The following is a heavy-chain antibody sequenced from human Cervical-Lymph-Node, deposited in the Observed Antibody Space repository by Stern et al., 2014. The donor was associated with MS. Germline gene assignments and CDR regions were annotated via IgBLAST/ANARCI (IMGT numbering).Heavy chain of an antibody. CDR1: DDSLSSYY. J-gene: IGHJ4*02. V-gene: IGHV4-59*01. CDR3: AAAPRSWNYFEY. Sequence: QDQLVQSGPGLVKPSETLSLTCTVSDDSLSSYYWSWIRQPPGKELEWIGYIYYSGSTNYNPSLKSRVIISVDTSKNQFSLKLSSVTAADTAVYYCAAAPRSWNYFEYWGQGTLVTVSS. D-gene: IGHD2-15*01. CDR2: IYYSGST.